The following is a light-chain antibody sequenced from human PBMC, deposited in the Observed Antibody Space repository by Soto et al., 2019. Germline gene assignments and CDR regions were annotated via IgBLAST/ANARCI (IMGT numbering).Light chain of an antibody. CDR3: QQYNNWPRT. V-gene: IGKV3-15*01. Sequence: EIGMTQSAATLSVSAGERTTLSWRASQSVSRILAWYQQKPGQAPRLLIYGASTRATGIPVRFSGSGYGTEFNLTISSLQSEDFAVYYCQQYNNWPRTFGQGTKVDIK. CDR1: QSVSRI. J-gene: IGKJ1*01. CDR2: GAS.